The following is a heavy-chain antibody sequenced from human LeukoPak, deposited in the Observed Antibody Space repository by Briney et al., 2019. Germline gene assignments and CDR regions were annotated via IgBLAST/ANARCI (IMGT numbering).Heavy chain of an antibody. CDR1: GFTFDDYA. D-gene: IGHD6-13*01. CDR2: ISWNSGSI. J-gene: IGHJ6*03. Sequence: SGGSLRLSCAASGFTFDDYAMHWVRQAPGKGLEWVSGISWNSGSIGYADSVKGRFTISRDNAKNSLYLQMNSLRAEDTALYYCATAESSSSWGSSYHYYYHMDVSGKGTTVTVSS. CDR3: ATAESSSSWGSSYHYYYHMDV. V-gene: IGHV3-9*01.